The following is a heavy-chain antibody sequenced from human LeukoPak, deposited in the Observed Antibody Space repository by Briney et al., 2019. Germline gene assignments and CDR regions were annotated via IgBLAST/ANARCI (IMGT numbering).Heavy chain of an antibody. Sequence: GGSLRLSCAASEFTFSSYTMNWVRQAPGKGLEWVSSISGSSRHKYYADSVKGRFTISRDNAKNSLYLLMNSLRAEDTAVYYCARTANFAAGYYIDYWGQGTLVTVSS. CDR1: EFTFSSYT. CDR2: ISGSSRHK. J-gene: IGHJ4*02. D-gene: IGHD6-13*01. V-gene: IGHV3-21*01. CDR3: ARTANFAAGYYIDY.